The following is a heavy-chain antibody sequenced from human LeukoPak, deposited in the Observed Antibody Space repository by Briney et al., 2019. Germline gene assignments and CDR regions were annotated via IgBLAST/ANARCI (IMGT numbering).Heavy chain of an antibody. D-gene: IGHD2-2*01. CDR3: AKWSVVVPAAHLYYFDY. Sequence: GGSLRLSCAASGFTFSSYAMSWVRQAPGKGLEWVSVISGSGGTTYYADSVKGRFTISRDNSKNTLYLLMNSLRAEDTAVYYCAKWSVVVPAAHLYYFDYWGQGTLVTVSS. V-gene: IGHV3-23*01. CDR1: GFTFSSYA. CDR2: ISGSGGTT. J-gene: IGHJ4*02.